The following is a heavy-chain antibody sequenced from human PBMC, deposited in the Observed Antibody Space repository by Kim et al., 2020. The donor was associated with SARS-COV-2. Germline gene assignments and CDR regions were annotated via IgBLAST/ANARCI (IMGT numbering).Heavy chain of an antibody. D-gene: IGHD2-21*02. J-gene: IGHJ5*02. Sequence: GGSLRLSCAASGFTFSSYVMHWVRQAPGKGLEWVAAIWYDGSNKYYADSVKGRFTISRDNSKNTLYLQMNSLRAEDTALYYCARGCCGGDCLSLSWGQGT. CDR3: ARGCCGGDCLSLS. CDR1: GFTFSSYV. V-gene: IGHV3-33*01. CDR2: IWYDGSNK.